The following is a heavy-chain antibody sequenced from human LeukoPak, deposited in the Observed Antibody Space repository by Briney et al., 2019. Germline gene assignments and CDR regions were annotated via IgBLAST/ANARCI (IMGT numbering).Heavy chain of an antibody. Sequence: PSETLSLTCTVSGGSISSYYWSWIRQPPGKGLEWIGYIYYSGSTNYNPSLKSRVTISVDTSKNQFSLKLSSVTAADTAVYYCARVYCSGGSCYQAFDYWGQGTLVTVSS. CDR3: ARVYCSGGSCYQAFDY. D-gene: IGHD2-15*01. V-gene: IGHV4-59*08. CDR2: IYYSGST. J-gene: IGHJ4*02. CDR1: GGSISSYY.